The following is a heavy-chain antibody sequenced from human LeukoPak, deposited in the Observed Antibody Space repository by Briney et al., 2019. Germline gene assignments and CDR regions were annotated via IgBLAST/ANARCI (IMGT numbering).Heavy chain of an antibody. V-gene: IGHV4-39*01. CDR3: ARHNGGGVGSYVAPGPPDYFDY. CDR2: IYFSGSA. J-gene: IGHJ4*02. CDR1: GDITHY. Sequence: SETLSLTCIVSGDITHYWGWIRQPPGKGLECIGSIYFSGSAYYNPSLRSRVAISLDTSKKQLSLKLNSVTAADTATYYCARHNGGGVGSYVAPGPPDYFDYWGQGTLVTVSS. D-gene: IGHD1-26*01.